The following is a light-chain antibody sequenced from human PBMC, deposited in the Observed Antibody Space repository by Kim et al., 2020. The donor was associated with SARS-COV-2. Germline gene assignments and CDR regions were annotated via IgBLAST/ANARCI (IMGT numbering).Light chain of an antibody. CDR3: SSWDSSLTAGL. CDR1: HSNIANHS. V-gene: IGLV1-51*01. Sequence: QSVLTQPPSVSAAPGQSVTISCSGSHSNIANHSVTWYQHVPPAAPRSLIFDSWKRPSGIPGRFSGSKYGTSASLTITEVQTSDEADYYCSSWDSSLTAGLFGGGTKLTVL. J-gene: IGLJ2*01. CDR2: DSW.